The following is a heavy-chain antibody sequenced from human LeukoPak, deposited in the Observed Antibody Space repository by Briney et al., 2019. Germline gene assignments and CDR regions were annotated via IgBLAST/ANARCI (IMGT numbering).Heavy chain of an antibody. V-gene: IGHV3-7*03. CDR3: AKAGTGSYDYFDY. D-gene: IGHD1-26*01. J-gene: IGHJ4*02. CDR1: GFTLLSYW. CDR2: IKQDGSNK. Sequence: PGGSLRLSCAASGFTLLSYWMSWVRQAPGKGLEWVANIKQDGSNKYYADSVKGRFTISRDNSKNTLYLQMNSLRAEDTAVYYCAKAGTGSYDYFDYWGQGTLVTVSS.